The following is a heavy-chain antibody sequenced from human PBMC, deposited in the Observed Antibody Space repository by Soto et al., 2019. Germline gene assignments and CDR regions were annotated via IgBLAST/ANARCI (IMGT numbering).Heavy chain of an antibody. CDR1: VYNFTSYG. Sequence: QVQLVQSGAEVKKPGASVTVSCKASVYNFTSYGIRWVRQAPGPGLEWMGWISAYNGNTNYAQKLQGRVTMTTDTSTSTAYREVRSLRSDDTAVYYCARGPGGYPLGPWGQGTLVTVSS. CDR2: ISAYNGNT. CDR3: ARGPGGYPLGP. J-gene: IGHJ5*02. D-gene: IGHD2-15*01. V-gene: IGHV1-18*01.